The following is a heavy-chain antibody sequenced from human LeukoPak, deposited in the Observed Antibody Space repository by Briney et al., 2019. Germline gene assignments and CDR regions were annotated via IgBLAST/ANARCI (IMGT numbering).Heavy chain of an antibody. CDR2: MNPNSGNK. V-gene: IGHV1-8*01. J-gene: IGHJ1*01. D-gene: IGHD2-21*01. CDR3: ARNGQEVRYFQH. CDR1: GYSFTNFD. Sequence: AGVRVSFKAAGYSFTNFDINWVREATGQGLEWVGWMNPNSGNKKYEQNFQGRVTTTRKTSISTAHMELSSLISEDTAVYYCARNGQEVRYFQHWGQGTLVTVSS.